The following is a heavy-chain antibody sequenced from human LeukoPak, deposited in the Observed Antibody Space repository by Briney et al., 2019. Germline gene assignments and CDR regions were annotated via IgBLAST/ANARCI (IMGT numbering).Heavy chain of an antibody. J-gene: IGHJ5*02. Sequence: PWGSLRLSCAAYGLTFSNYSMTWVRQTPGRGLQWVAAINGSSDNTYYANSVKGRFTISRDNSKNTMYMQMSSLRAEDTAVYYCAKSPKIIAATYWLDPGGQGTLVTLPS. CDR1: GLTFSNYS. V-gene: IGHV3-23*01. CDR3: AKSPKIIAATYWLDP. CDR2: INGSSDNT. D-gene: IGHD2-15*01.